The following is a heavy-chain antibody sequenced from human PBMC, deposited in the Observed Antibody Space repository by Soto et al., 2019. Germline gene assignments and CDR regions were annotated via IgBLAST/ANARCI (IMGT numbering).Heavy chain of an antibody. D-gene: IGHD3-10*01. CDR1: GGSINSSSYF. CDR2: IYYSGST. Sequence: SETLSLTCSVSGGSINSSSYFWGWVRQPPGKGLEWIGSIYYSGSTYYNPSLRSRVTISVDTSKNQFSLKLSSVTAADTAVYYCARDQELGSGSYFVLNGMDVWGQGTTVTVSS. V-gene: IGHV4-39*07. J-gene: IGHJ6*02. CDR3: ARDQELGSGSYFVLNGMDV.